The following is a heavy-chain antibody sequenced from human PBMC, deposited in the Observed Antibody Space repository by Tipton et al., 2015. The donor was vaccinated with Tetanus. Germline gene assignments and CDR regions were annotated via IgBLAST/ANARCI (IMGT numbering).Heavy chain of an antibody. CDR1: GFTFTNYA. Sequence: SLRLSCAASGFTFTNYAMSWVRQAPGKGLEWVSAISGSGGSTYYADSVKGRFTISRDNSKNTLYLQMNSLRAEDTAVYYCAKGGRWYYDILTGYSLDYWGQGTLVTVSS. CDR2: ISGSGGST. J-gene: IGHJ4*02. V-gene: IGHV3-23*01. D-gene: IGHD3-9*01. CDR3: AKGGRWYYDILTGYSLDY.